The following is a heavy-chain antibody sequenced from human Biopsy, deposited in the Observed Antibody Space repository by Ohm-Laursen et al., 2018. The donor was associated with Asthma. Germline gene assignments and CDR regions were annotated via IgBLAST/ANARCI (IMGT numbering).Heavy chain of an antibody. D-gene: IGHD6-19*01. V-gene: IGHV4-59*07. Sequence: SDTLSLTCGVYGGSISSFYWSWIRQSPEKGLEWMGYVYWTGSTNYNPSLKSRITMSVDTSKNRMFLELTSVTAADTAIYYCARSIAVAGVPFDPWGQGTLVTVSS. J-gene: IGHJ5*02. CDR1: GGSISSFY. CDR3: ARSIAVAGVPFDP. CDR2: VYWTGST.